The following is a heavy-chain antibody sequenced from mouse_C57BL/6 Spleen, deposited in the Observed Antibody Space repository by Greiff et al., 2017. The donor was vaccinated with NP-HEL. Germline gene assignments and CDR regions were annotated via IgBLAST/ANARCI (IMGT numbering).Heavy chain of an antibody. V-gene: IGHV1-59*01. D-gene: IGHD3-2*02. Sequence: QVQLQQPGAELVRPGTSVKLSCKASGYTFTSYWMHWVKQRPGQGLEWIGVIDPSDSYTNYNQKFKGKATLTVDTSSSTAYMQLSSLTSEDSAVYYCAPTAQATGDAMDYWGQGTSVTVSS. CDR2: IDPSDSYT. CDR3: APTAQATGDAMDY. CDR1: GYTFTSYW. J-gene: IGHJ4*01.